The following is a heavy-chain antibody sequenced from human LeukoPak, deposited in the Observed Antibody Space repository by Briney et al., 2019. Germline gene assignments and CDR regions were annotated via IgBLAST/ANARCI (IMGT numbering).Heavy chain of an antibody. CDR2: IIPIFGTA. D-gene: IGHD3-3*01. Sequence: SVKVSCKASGGTFSSYAISWVRQAPGQGLEWMGGIIPIFGTANYAQKFQGRVTITADESTSTAYMELSSLRSEDTAAYYCARCDFWSGYDAFDIWGQGTMVTVSS. V-gene: IGHV1-69*01. CDR3: ARCDFWSGYDAFDI. J-gene: IGHJ3*02. CDR1: GGTFSSYA.